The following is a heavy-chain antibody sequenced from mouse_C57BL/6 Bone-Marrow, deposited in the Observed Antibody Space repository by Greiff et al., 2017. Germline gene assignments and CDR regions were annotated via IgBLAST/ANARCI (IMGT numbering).Heavy chain of an antibody. V-gene: IGHV5-17*01. CDR2: ISSGSSTI. D-gene: IGHD2-3*01. CDR1: GFTFSDYG. Sequence: DVMLVESGGGLVKPGGSLKLSCAASGFTFSDYGMHWVRQAPEKGLEWVAYISSGSSTIYYADTVKGRFTISRDNAKNTLFLQMTSLRSEDTAMYYCARDGYFYAMDYWGQGTSVTVS. CDR3: ARDGYFYAMDY. J-gene: IGHJ4*01.